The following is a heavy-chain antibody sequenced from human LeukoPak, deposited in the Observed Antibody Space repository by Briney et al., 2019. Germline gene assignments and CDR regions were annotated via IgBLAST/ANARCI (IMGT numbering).Heavy chain of an antibody. J-gene: IGHJ4*02. Sequence: GGSLRRSCAASGFTFSSYWMSWVRQAPGKGREWVANIKEDGSEKYYVDSVKGRFTISRDNAKNSLYLQMNSLRADDTAVYYCARVKGGCSSTSCYSFFDYWGQGTLVTVSS. CDR2: IKEDGSEK. D-gene: IGHD2-2*01. CDR1: GFTFSSYW. V-gene: IGHV3-7*01. CDR3: ARVKGGCSSTSCYSFFDY.